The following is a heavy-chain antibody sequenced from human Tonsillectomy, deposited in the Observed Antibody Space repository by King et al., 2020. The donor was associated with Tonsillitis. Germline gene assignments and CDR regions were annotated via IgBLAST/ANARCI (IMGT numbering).Heavy chain of an antibody. Sequence: VQLVESGAEVKKPGASVKVSCKASGYSFTDYYMHWVRQAPGQGLEWMGWINPNSGGTYYAQKFQGRVTMTRDTSISPAYMELTRLTSDDTAVYYCTRGGSGWYFDYWGQGTLVTVSS. CDR2: INPNSGGT. CDR1: GYSFTDYY. J-gene: IGHJ4*02. D-gene: IGHD6-19*01. CDR3: TRGGSGWYFDY. V-gene: IGHV1-2*02.